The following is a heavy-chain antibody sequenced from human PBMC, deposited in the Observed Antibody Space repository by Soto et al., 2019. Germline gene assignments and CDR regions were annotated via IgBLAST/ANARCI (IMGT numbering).Heavy chain of an antibody. CDR2: IDKSGRT. Sequence: QVQLQESGPGLVKPSQTLSLTCSVSGDSISSGGYFWSWIRQHPAKGLEWIGFIDKSGRTDYNPSLRSRFTISLDMAKNQFSLMVTSVTPADTAVYYCARVPSVFGDYVMFDHWGQGTLVTVTS. CDR1: GDSISSGGYF. D-gene: IGHD4-17*01. V-gene: IGHV4-31*03. CDR3: ARVPSVFGDYVMFDH. J-gene: IGHJ4*02.